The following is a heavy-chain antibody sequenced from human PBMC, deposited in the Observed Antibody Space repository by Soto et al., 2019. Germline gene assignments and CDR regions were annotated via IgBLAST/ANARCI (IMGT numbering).Heavy chain of an antibody. V-gene: IGHV4-59*12. D-gene: IGHD6-6*01. CDR1: GGSISSYY. CDR3: ARDRRAARLDY. J-gene: IGHJ4*02. CDR2: NDYAV. Sequence: SATLSLTCTVSGGSISSYYWSWIRQPPGKGLEWIGYNDYAVSVKSRITINPDTSKNQFSLQLNSVTPEDTAVYYCARDRRAARLDYWGQGTLVTVSS.